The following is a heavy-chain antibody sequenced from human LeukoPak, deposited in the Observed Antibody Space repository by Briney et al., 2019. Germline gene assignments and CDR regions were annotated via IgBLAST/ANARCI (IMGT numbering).Heavy chain of an antibody. CDR2: INHSGST. J-gene: IGHJ4*02. CDR3: ARGRIGATIRSRVFDY. CDR1: GGSFSGYY. D-gene: IGHD5-12*01. V-gene: IGHV4-34*01. Sequence: SGTLCLTCAVSGGSFSGYYWSWIRQPPGKGLEWIGEINHSGSTNYNPSLNSPVTVSVNTSRNQFSLKLSSETAADTAVYYCARGRIGATIRSRVFDYWGKGTLVTVSS.